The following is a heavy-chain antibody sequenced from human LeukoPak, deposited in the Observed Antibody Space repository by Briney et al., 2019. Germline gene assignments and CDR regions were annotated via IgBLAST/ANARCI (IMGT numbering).Heavy chain of an antibody. CDR3: ARAGPGVAVAFDY. Sequence: SETLSLTCTVSGGSISSYYWSWIRQPPGKGLEWIGYIYYSGSTNYNPSLKSRVTISVDTSKNQFSLKLSSVTAADTAVYYCARAGPGVAVAFDYWGQGTLVTVSS. CDR2: IYYSGST. D-gene: IGHD6-19*01. V-gene: IGHV4-59*12. J-gene: IGHJ4*02. CDR1: GGSISSYY.